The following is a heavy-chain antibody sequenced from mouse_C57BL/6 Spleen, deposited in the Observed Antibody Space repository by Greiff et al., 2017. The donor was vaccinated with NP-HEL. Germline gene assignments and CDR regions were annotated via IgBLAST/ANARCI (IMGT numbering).Heavy chain of an antibody. CDR3: ARRLYDYAFDY. V-gene: IGHV1-54*01. J-gene: IGHJ2*01. Sequence: QVQLQQSGAELVRPGTSAKVSCKASGYAFTNYLIEWVKQRPGQGLEWIGVINPGSGGTNYNEKFKGKATLTADKSSSTAYMQLSSLTSEDSAVYFCARRLYDYAFDYWGQGTTLTVSS. D-gene: IGHD2-4*01. CDR2: INPGSGGT. CDR1: GYAFTNYL.